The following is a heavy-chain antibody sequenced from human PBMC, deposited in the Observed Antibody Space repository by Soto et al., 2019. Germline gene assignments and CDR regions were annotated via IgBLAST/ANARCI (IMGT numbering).Heavy chain of an antibody. J-gene: IGHJ4*02. D-gene: IGHD6-19*01. CDR2: INPNSGGT. CDR3: ASSVYSSGWRLDY. CDR1: GYTFTGYY. Sequence: GASVKVSCKASGYTFTGYYMHWVRQAPGQGLEWMGWINPNSGGTNYAQKFQGWVTMTRDTSISTAYMELSRLRSDDTAVYYCASSVYSSGWRLDYWGQGTLVTVSS. V-gene: IGHV1-2*04.